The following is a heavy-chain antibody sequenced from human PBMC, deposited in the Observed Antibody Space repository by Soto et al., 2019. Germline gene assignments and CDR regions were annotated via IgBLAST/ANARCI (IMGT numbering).Heavy chain of an antibody. D-gene: IGHD6-13*01. Sequence: SQTLSLTCAISGDSVSSNSAAWNWIRQSPSRGLEWLGRTYYRSKWYNDYAVSVKSRITINPDTSKNQFSLQLNSVTPEDTAVYYCARGSSSWLNYYYYGMDVWRQGTTVTVSS. CDR1: GDSVSSNSAA. V-gene: IGHV6-1*01. J-gene: IGHJ6*02. CDR2: TYYRSKWYN. CDR3: ARGSSSWLNYYYYGMDV.